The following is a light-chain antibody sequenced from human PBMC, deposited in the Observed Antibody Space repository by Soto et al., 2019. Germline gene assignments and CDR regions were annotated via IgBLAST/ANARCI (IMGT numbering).Light chain of an antibody. J-gene: IGKJ4*01. CDR1: QSISTW. V-gene: IGKV1-5*03. CDR3: QQYNTYPLT. Sequence: DIQMTQSPSTLSASVGDRVTITCRASQSISTWLAWYQQKPGKAPKLLTYKASSLESGVSSRFSGSGSGTEFTLTISSLQPDDFATYYCQQYNTYPLTFGGGTTVEIK. CDR2: KAS.